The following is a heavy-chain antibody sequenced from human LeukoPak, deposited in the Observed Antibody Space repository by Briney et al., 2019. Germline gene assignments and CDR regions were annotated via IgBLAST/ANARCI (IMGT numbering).Heavy chain of an antibody. D-gene: IGHD1-1*01. J-gene: IGHJ3*02. V-gene: IGHV4-59*01. CDR3: AREPLTTGTTKWDAFDI. Sequence: PSETLSLTCTVSGGSISSYYWSWIRQPPGKGLEWIGYNYYSGSTNYNPSLKSRVTISVDTSKNQFSLKLSSVTAADTAVYYCAREPLTTGTTKWDAFDIWGQGTMVTVSS. CDR1: GGSISSYY. CDR2: NYYSGST.